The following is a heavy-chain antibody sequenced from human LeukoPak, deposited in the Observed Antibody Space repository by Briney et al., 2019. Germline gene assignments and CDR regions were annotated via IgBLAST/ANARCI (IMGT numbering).Heavy chain of an antibody. J-gene: IGHJ4*02. CDR1: GFSNADYG. V-gene: IGHV3-20*04. CDR2: IDWSGQAS. Sequence: GGSLRLSCVGAGFSNADYGMSWVRQVPGKGLEWVSGIDWSGQASEYADSVKGRFIISRDNAENSLYLQMNSLRPEDTGLYYCARDLSATWYSLAFWGQGTLVTVSS. CDR3: ARDLSATWYSLAF. D-gene: IGHD2-15*01.